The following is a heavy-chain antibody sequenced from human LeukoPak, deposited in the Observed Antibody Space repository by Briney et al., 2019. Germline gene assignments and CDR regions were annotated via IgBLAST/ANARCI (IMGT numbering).Heavy chain of an antibody. J-gene: IGHJ4*02. CDR3: AKSSSTVTNKWGFDY. CDR1: GFTFSSYA. V-gene: IGHV3-30-3*02. D-gene: IGHD4-17*01. Sequence: AGGSLRLSCAAPGFTFSSYAMHWVRQAPGKGLEWVAVISYDGSNKYYADSVKGRFTISRDNSKNTLYLQMNSLRAEDTAVYYCAKSSSTVTNKWGFDYWGQGTLVTVSS. CDR2: ISYDGSNK.